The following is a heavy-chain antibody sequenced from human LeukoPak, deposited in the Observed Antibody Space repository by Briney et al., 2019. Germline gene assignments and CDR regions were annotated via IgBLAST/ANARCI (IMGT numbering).Heavy chain of an antibody. CDR1: GFTFDDYA. D-gene: IGHD1-26*01. Sequence: GGSLRLSCAASGFTFDDYAMHWVRQAPGKGLEWVSGISWNSGSIGYADSVKGRFTISRDNAKNSLYLQMNSLRAEDTALYYCAKDRSGSYFSARFDPWGRGTLVTVSS. CDR3: AKDRSGSYFSARFDP. J-gene: IGHJ5*02. V-gene: IGHV3-9*01. CDR2: ISWNSGSI.